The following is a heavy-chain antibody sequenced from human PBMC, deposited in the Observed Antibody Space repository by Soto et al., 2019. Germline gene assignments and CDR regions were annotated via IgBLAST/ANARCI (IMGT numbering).Heavy chain of an antibody. Sequence: GGSLRLSCAASGFTFSSYWMSWVRQAPGKGLEWVANIKQDGSEKYYVDSVKGRFTISRDNAKNSLYLQMNSLRAEDTAVYYSARSSFGYSHGIYFDYWGQGTMVTVSS. V-gene: IGHV3-7*03. D-gene: IGHD5-18*01. CDR1: GFTFSSYW. CDR2: IKQDGSEK. J-gene: IGHJ4*02. CDR3: ARSSFGYSHGIYFDY.